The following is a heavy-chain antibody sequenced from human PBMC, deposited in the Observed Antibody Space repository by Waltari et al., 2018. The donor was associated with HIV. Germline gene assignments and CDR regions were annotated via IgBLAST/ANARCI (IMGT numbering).Heavy chain of an antibody. V-gene: IGHV4-61*02. CDR3: ARGEALYYGSGSYWGFDY. CDR2: IYTSGST. Sequence: QVQLQESGPGLVKPSQTLSLTCTVSGGSISSGSYYWSWIRQPAGKGLEWIGRIYTSGSTNYNPSLKSRVTISVDTSKNQFSLKLSSVTAADTAVYYCARGEALYYGSGSYWGFDYWGQGTLVTVSS. D-gene: IGHD3-10*01. J-gene: IGHJ4*02. CDR1: GGSISSGSYY.